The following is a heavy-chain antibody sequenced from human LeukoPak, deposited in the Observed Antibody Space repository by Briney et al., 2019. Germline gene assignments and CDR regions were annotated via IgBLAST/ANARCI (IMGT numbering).Heavy chain of an antibody. J-gene: IGHJ4*02. CDR1: GGSISSYY. CDR3: ARGAYYYDSSGKPPGWYFDY. V-gene: IGHV4-59*01. D-gene: IGHD3-22*01. CDR2: IYYSGST. Sequence: SETLSLTCTVSGGSISSYYWSWIRQPPGKGLEWIGYIYYSGSTNYNPSLKSRVTISVDTSKNQFSLKLSSVTAADTAVYYCARGAYYYDSSGKPPGWYFDYWGQGTLVTVSS.